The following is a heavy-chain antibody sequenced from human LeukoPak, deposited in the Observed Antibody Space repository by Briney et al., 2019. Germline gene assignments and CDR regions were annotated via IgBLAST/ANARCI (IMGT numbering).Heavy chain of an antibody. D-gene: IGHD3-9*01. CDR1: GFTFSDYY. Sequence: GGPLRLSCAASGFTFSDYYMSWIRQAPGKGLEWVSYISSSSSYTNYADSVKGRFTISRDNAKNSLYLQMNSLRAEDTAVYYCARLRYFDSTSYFDYWGQGTLVTVSS. CDR3: ARLRYFDSTSYFDY. CDR2: ISSSSSYT. J-gene: IGHJ4*02. V-gene: IGHV3-11*06.